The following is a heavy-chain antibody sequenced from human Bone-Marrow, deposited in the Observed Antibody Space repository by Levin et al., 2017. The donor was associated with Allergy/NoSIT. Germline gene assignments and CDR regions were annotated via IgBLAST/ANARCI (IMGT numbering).Heavy chain of an antibody. CDR3: AKERHNSGSTDAFDI. Sequence: AGESLKISCAASGFIFSDYAMHWVRQIPAKGLEWVAFISYDGSITDYADSVKGRFAISRDPSTNTLYLQMNTLRPGDTGVYYCAKERHNSGSTDAFDIWGHGSAATVSS. V-gene: IGHV3-30*18. D-gene: IGHD3-10*01. J-gene: IGHJ3*02. CDR2: ISYDGSIT. CDR1: GFIFSDYA.